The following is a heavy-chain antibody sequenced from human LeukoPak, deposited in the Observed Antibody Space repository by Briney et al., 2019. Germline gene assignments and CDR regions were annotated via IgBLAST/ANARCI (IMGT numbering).Heavy chain of an antibody. D-gene: IGHD3-9*01. J-gene: IGHJ5*02. V-gene: IGHV4-31*03. CDR2: IYHSGST. CDR1: GGSIRSHENY. CDR3: ARAHNYDSLTGYYIDP. Sequence: SETLSLTCTVSGGSIRSHENYWSWIRQHPGKGLEWIGYIYHSGSTYYNPSLKSRVTISVDTSRSQFSLKLSSVTAADTAVYYCARAHNYDSLTGYYIDPWGQGTLVTVSS.